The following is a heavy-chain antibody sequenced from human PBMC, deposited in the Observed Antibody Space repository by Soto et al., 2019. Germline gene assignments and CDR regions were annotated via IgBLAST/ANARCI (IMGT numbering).Heavy chain of an antibody. V-gene: IGHV4-34*01. Sequence: SETLSLTCAVYGGSFSGYYWSWIRQPPGRGLEWIGEINHSGSTNYNPSLKSRVTISVDTSKNQFSLKLSSVTAADTAVYYCARGGGYEDYYYGMDVWGQGTTVTVSS. D-gene: IGHD5-12*01. CDR3: ARGGGYEDYYYGMDV. CDR2: INHSGST. J-gene: IGHJ6*02. CDR1: GGSFSGYY.